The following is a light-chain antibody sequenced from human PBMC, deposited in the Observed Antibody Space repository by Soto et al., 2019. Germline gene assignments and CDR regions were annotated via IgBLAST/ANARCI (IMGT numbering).Light chain of an antibody. CDR2: WAS. CDR3: QHPERWPKQ. Sequence: VPLVDQAPSNWQPHYSVLYSSNDKNYLAWYQRKPGQPPRLLIYWASTRDSGVPDRFSGSGSGTDFTLTIGSLEPEDFTVYYCQHPERWPKQFGEGTKVAIK. CDR1: YSVLYSSNDKNY. V-gene: IGKV4-1*01. J-gene: IGKJ4*02.